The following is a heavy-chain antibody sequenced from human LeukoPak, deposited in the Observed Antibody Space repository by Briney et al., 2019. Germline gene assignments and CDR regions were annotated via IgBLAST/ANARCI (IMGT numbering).Heavy chain of an antibody. J-gene: IGHJ3*02. CDR2: IYTSGST. CDR3: ARGEIFKAFDI. Sequence: PSETLFLTCTVSGGSISSFYWSWIRQPAGKGLEWIGRIYTSGSTNYNPSLKSRVTMSVDTSKNQFSLKLSSVTAADTAVYYCARGEIFKAFDIWGQGTMVTVSS. V-gene: IGHV4-4*07. D-gene: IGHD3-3*01. CDR1: GGSISSFY.